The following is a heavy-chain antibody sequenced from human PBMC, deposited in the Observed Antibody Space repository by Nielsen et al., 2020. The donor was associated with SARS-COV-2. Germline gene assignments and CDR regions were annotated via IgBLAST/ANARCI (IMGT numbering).Heavy chain of an antibody. D-gene: IGHD4-17*01. J-gene: IGHJ2*01. CDR1: GFTLSRFW. V-gene: IGHV3-23*01. CDR3: AKVVTTVTTRYFDL. Sequence: GGSLRLSCAASGFTLSRFWMSWVRQAPGKGLEWVSAISGSGGSTYYADSVKGRFTISRDNSKNTLYLQMNSLRAEDTAVYYCAKVVTTVTTRYFDLWGRGTLVTVSS. CDR2: ISGSGGST.